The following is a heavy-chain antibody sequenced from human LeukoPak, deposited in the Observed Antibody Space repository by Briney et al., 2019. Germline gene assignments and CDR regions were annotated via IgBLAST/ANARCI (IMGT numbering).Heavy chain of an antibody. CDR3: ARVVAATGGIDY. Sequence: GGSLRLSCPASGFTVSRNYLSWVRQAPGKGLECISLIYSDRSTYYADPVKGRFTISRDNSKNPQCLQMNSLRAEDTAVYYCARVVAATGGIDYWGQGTLVTVSS. V-gene: IGHV3-66*01. CDR2: IYSDRST. D-gene: IGHD2-15*01. J-gene: IGHJ4*02. CDR1: GFTVSRNY.